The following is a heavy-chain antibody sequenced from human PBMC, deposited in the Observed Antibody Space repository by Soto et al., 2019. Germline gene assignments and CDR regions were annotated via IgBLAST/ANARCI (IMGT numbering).Heavy chain of an antibody. CDR1: GFTFSNYG. Sequence: GGSLRLSCAVSGFTFSNYGMSWVRQAPGKGLEWVAFIDSRGRTLSYADSVRGRFTISRDNAENSVYLQMDSLRADDTAVYYCARQAARNYIDSWGQGNSVTVSS. CDR2: IDSRGRTL. CDR3: ARQAARNYIDS. J-gene: IGHJ4*02. V-gene: IGHV3-11*01. D-gene: IGHD6-6*01.